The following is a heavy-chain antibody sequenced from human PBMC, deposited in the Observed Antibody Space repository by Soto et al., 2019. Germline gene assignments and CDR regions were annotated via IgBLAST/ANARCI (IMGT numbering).Heavy chain of an antibody. CDR2: INHSGST. J-gene: IGHJ3*02. Sequence: PSETLSLTCAVYGGSFSGYYWSWIRQPPGKGQEWIGEINHSGSTNYNPSLKSRVTISVDTSKNQFSLKLSSVTAADTAVYYCARRSIVVVVAGFDIWGQGTMVTVSS. CDR1: GGSFSGYY. D-gene: IGHD2-15*01. V-gene: IGHV4-34*01. CDR3: ARRSIVVVVAGFDI.